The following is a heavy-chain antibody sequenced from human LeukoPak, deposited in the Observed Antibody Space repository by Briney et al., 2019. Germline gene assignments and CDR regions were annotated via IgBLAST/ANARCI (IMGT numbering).Heavy chain of an antibody. CDR1: GGSISSYY. CDR2: IYTSGST. Sequence: SETLSLTCTVSGGSISSYYWSWIRQPAGKGLEWIGRIYTSGSTNYNPSLKSRVTISVDTSKHQFSLRLSSVTAADTALYYCADCSSTSCYWGYCSGGTCFNWGQGTLVTVSS. V-gene: IGHV4-4*07. CDR3: ADCSSTSCYWGYCSGGTCFN. J-gene: IGHJ4*02. D-gene: IGHD2-2*01.